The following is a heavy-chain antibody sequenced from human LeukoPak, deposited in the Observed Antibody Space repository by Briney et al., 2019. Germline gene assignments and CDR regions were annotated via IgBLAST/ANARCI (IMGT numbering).Heavy chain of an antibody. CDR1: GGSISSYY. D-gene: IGHD6-13*01. Sequence: SETLSLTCTVSGGSISSYYWSWIRQPAGKGLEWIGRIYTSGSTNYNPSLKSRVTMSVDTSKNQFSLKLSSVTAADTAVYYCARAAQGIAAAGTYWYFDLWGRGTLVTVSS. J-gene: IGHJ2*01. CDR2: IYTSGST. CDR3: ARAAQGIAAAGTYWYFDL. V-gene: IGHV4-4*07.